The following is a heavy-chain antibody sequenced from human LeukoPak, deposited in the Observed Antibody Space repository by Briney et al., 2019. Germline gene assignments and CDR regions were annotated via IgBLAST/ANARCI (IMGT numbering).Heavy chain of an antibody. D-gene: IGHD1-20*01. CDR2: ISSSSSYI. V-gene: IGHV3-21*01. CDR3: AKITGTTHDAFDI. Sequence: GGSLRLSCAASGFTVSSNYMSWVRQAPGKGLEWVSSISSSSSYIYYADSVKGRFTISRDNAKNSLYLQMNSLRAEDTAVYYCAKITGTTHDAFDIWGQGTMVTVSS. CDR1: GFTVSSNY. J-gene: IGHJ3*02.